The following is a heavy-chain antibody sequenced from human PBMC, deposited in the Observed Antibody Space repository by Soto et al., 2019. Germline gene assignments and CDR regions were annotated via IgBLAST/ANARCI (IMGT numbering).Heavy chain of an antibody. J-gene: IGHJ6*02. CDR1: GFTFSNAW. Sequence: GGSLRLSCAASGFTFSNAWMNWVRQAPGKGLEWVGRIKSKTDGGTTDYAAPVKGRFTISRDDSKNTLYLQMNSLKTEDTAVYYCTIGRTPGTRRVDGMDVWGQGTTVTVSS. CDR2: IKSKTDGGTT. V-gene: IGHV3-15*07. CDR3: TIGRTPGTRRVDGMDV. D-gene: IGHD1-7*01.